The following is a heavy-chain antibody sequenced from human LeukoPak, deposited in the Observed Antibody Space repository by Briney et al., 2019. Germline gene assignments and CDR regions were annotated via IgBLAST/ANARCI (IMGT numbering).Heavy chain of an antibody. CDR2: IGGRDGGT. CDR1: GFIFSNYA. D-gene: IGHD3-9*01. CDR3: AKRGDYDILPGYYDSDY. V-gene: IGHV3-23*01. J-gene: IGHJ4*01. Sequence: GRSLRLSCAASGFIFSNYAMSCVRPPPGKGLEWVSAIGGRDGGTYYADSVKGRFTVSRDDPKNPLYLQMNTLRVEDTAVYYCAKRGDYDILPGYYDSDYWGHGTLVTVSS.